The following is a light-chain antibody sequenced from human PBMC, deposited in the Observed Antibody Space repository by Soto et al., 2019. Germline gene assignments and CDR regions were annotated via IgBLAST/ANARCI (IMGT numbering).Light chain of an antibody. J-gene: IGKJ4*01. V-gene: IGKV1-9*01. CDR2: AAS. CDR1: PGISRS. CDR3: LQLSSYPHA. Sequence: DIQLPQSPSFLSASVGARVTIPCRASPGISRSLAWYQQKPGKAPKLLIYAASTLQSGVPSRFSGSGSGTECTHTISSRQPEDSATDYFLQLSSYPHAFGGRNKVEIK.